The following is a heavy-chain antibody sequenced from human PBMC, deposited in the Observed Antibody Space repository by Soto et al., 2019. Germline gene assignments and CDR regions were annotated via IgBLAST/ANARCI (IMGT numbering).Heavy chain of an antibody. Sequence: PGGSLRLSCVASGFTFRTYTMNWVRHAPGKGLGWVSGIRGFSPYTFYAESVKGRFTISRDNAKNSLYLQMNSLGVEDTAVYYCARDRGYDAHDYYYNAMDVWGQGTTVTVSS. CDR1: GFTFRTYT. J-gene: IGHJ6*02. D-gene: IGHD2-15*01. CDR2: IRGFSPYT. CDR3: ARDRGYDAHDYYYNAMDV. V-gene: IGHV3-21*01.